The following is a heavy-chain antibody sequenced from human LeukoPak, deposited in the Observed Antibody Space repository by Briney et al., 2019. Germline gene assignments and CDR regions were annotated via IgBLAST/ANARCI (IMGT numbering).Heavy chain of an antibody. D-gene: IGHD1-26*01. CDR1: GFTFSSYA. CDR2: ISGSGGST. V-gene: IGHV3-23*01. J-gene: IGHJ4*02. CDR3: AKDRVGAILYFDY. Sequence: GGSLRLSCAASGFTFSSYAMSWVRQAPGEGLEWVSDISGSGGSTYYADSMKGRFTISRDNSKNTLYLQMNSLRAEDTAVYYCAKDRVGAILYFDYWGLGTLVTVSS.